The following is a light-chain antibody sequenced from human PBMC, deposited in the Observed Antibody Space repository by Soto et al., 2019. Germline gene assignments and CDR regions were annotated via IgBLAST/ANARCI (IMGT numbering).Light chain of an antibody. CDR3: SLSAGTNTVV. Sequence: QSVLTQPPSASGSPGQSVAISCTVTSSDIGAYKFLSWYQQHPGKAPKLIIYEVSIWPSGVPDRFSGSKSGNTASLTVSGLLAEDEADYYCSLSAGTNTVVFGGGTKLTVL. V-gene: IGLV2-8*01. J-gene: IGLJ2*01. CDR2: EVS. CDR1: SSDIGAYKF.